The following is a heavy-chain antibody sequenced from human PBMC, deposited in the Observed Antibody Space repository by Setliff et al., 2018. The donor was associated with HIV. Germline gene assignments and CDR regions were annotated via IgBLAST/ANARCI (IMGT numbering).Heavy chain of an antibody. CDR1: GGSFSSFA. J-gene: IGHJ4*02. Sequence: SVKVSCKVSGGSFSSFAISWVRQAPGHGLEWMGGIIPIFGTTNYAQKFQGRVTITADKSTSTAYMELSSLRSEDTAVYFCARERITMIRGVNGDYWGQGTLVTVSS. CDR3: ARERITMIRGVNGDY. CDR2: IIPIFGTT. D-gene: IGHD3-10*01. V-gene: IGHV1-69*06.